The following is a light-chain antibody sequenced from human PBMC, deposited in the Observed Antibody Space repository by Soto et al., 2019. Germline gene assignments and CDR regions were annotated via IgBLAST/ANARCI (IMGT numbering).Light chain of an antibody. CDR1: QGITSW. Sequence: DIPMTQSPSFVSASVGDRVTITCRASQGITSWLAWYQQKPGRAPKLLIHAASSLESGVPSRFSGSGSGTDFTLTISSLQHEDFATYYCQQTSSFPLTFGGGTKVEIK. V-gene: IGKV1-12*01. J-gene: IGKJ4*01. CDR3: QQTSSFPLT. CDR2: AAS.